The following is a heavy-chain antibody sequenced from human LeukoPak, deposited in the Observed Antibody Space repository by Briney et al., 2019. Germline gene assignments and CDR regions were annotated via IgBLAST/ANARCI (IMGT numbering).Heavy chain of an antibody. CDR3: VRSYYGMDV. CDR1: GFTFRSYS. CDR2: ISTSSSHI. V-gene: IGHV3-21*01. J-gene: IGHJ6*02. Sequence: PGGSLRLSCAASGFTFRSYSMNWVRQGPGMGLEWVSSISTSSSHIYYADSVEGRFTISRDNAKNSLYLQMNSLRAEGTAVYYCVRSYYGMDVWGQGTTVSVSS.